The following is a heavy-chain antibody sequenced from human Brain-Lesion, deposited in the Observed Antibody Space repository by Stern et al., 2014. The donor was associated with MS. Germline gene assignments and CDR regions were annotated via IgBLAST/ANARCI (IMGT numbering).Heavy chain of an antibody. CDR2: FDPEDGES. J-gene: IGHJ3*02. Sequence: VQLVDSGAEVKKPGASVKVSCKVSGYTLTELSMHWVRQAPGKGLEWMGGFDPEDGESIYEQKFQGRVTMTEDTSTDTAYMELSSLRSEDTAIYYCATDLQQPLVDTFDIWGQGTMVTVSS. V-gene: IGHV1-24*01. CDR3: ATDLQQPLVDTFDI. CDR1: GYTLTELS. D-gene: IGHD6-13*01.